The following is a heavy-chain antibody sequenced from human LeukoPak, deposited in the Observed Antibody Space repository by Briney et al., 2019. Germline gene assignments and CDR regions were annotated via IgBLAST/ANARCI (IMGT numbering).Heavy chain of an antibody. CDR2: IWYDGSNK. V-gene: IGHV3-33*01. J-gene: IGHJ4*02. Sequence: PGRSLRLSCAESGFTFSSYGMHWVRQAPGKGLEWVAVIWYDGSNKYYADSVKGRFTISRDNSKNTLYLQMNSLRAEDTAVYYCARDRRQLGLDYWGQGTLVTVSS. D-gene: IGHD6-6*01. CDR3: ARDRRQLGLDY. CDR1: GFTFSSYG.